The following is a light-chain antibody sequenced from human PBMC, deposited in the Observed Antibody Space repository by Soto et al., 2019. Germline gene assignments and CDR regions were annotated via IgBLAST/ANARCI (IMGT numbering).Light chain of an antibody. CDR2: EVY. J-gene: IGLJ2*01. CDR1: SSDIGAYNF. CDR3: SAHAGSNNPLA. V-gene: IGLV2-8*01. Sequence: QSALTQPPSASGSPGQSVTISCTGSSSDIGAYNFVSWYQQHPGKAPKVIISEVYKRPSGVPSRFSGSKSGNTASLTISGLQADDDADYYCSAHAGSNNPLAFGGGTKLTVL.